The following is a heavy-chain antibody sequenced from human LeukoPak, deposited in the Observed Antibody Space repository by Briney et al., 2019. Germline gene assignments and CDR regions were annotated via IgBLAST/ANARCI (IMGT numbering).Heavy chain of an antibody. CDR3: ARRAPLSGESLDY. D-gene: IGHD4-17*01. CDR1: GYIFTSYW. CDR2: IYPGDSDT. Sequence: GESLKISCKGSGYIFTSYWIGWVRQMPGKGLEWMGIIYPGDSDTRYSPSFQGQVTISADKSISTAYLQWSSLKASDTAMYYCARRAPLSGESLDYWGQGTLVTVSS. J-gene: IGHJ4*02. V-gene: IGHV5-51*01.